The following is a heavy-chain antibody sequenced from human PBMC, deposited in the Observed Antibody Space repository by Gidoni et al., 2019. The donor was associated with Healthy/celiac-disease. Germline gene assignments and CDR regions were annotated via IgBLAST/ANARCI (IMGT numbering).Heavy chain of an antibody. D-gene: IGHD6-6*01. Sequence: EVQLLESGGGLVQPGGSLRLSCAAPGFTFSSYAMGWVRQAPGKGLEWVSAISGSGGSTYYADSVKGRFTISRDNSKNTLYLQMNSLRAEDTAVYYCAKSGLDDDYYYMDVWGKGTTVTVSS. CDR3: AKSGLDDDYYYMDV. CDR1: GFTFSSYA. J-gene: IGHJ6*03. CDR2: ISGSGGST. V-gene: IGHV3-23*01.